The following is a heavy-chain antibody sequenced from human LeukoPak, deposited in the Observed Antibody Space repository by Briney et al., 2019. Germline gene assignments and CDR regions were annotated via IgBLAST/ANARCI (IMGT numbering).Heavy chain of an antibody. CDR3: ARGGTYSDC. J-gene: IGHJ4*02. Sequence: GGSLRLSCEGSGFTFSNYWMSWVRQAPGKGLEWVANIQQHGSEKYYVDSVKGRFTISRDNAKNSLYLQMNTLRAEDTGVYYCARGGTYSDCWGQGTLVTVAS. CDR2: IQQHGSEK. CDR1: GFTFSNYW. D-gene: IGHD1-26*01. V-gene: IGHV3-7*01.